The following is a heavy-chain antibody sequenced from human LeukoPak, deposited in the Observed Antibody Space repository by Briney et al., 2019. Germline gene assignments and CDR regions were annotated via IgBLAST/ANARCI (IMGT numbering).Heavy chain of an antibody. V-gene: IGHV3-74*01. Sequence: PGGSLRLSCAASGFTFSSYWIHWVRQAPGKGLVWVSRINGDGSSTNYADSVKGRFTISRDNSKNTLYLQMNSLRAEDTAVYYCARDRINPDADYYYGMDVWGQGTTVTVSS. J-gene: IGHJ6*02. CDR1: GFTFSSYW. D-gene: IGHD3-10*01. CDR2: INGDGSST. CDR3: ARDRINPDADYYYGMDV.